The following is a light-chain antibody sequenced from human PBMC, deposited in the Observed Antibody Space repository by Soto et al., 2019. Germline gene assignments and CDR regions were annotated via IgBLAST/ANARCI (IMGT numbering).Light chain of an antibody. J-gene: IGKJ2*01. CDR2: KAS. Sequence: DIQMTQSPSTLSASVGDTVTITCRASQSLSYWLAWYQQKPGQAPKLLIHKASTLESGVPSRFSGSGSGTEFTLTISSLQPDEFATFYCQQYDRVPYTFGQGTNLEIK. V-gene: IGKV1-5*03. CDR1: QSLSYW. CDR3: QQYDRVPYT.